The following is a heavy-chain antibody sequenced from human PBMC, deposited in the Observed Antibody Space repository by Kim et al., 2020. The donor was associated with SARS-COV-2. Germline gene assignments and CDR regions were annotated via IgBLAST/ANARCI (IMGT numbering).Heavy chain of an antibody. V-gene: IGHV3-21*01. CDR2: ISSSSSYI. Sequence: GGSLRLSCAASGFTFSSYSMNWVRQAPGKGLEWVSSISSSSSYIYYADSVKGRFTISRDNAKNSLYLQMNSLRAEDTAVYYCARDATRYSSSSHFQHWGQGTLVTVSA. D-gene: IGHD6-6*01. CDR3: ARDATRYSSSSHFQH. J-gene: IGHJ1*01. CDR1: GFTFSSYS.